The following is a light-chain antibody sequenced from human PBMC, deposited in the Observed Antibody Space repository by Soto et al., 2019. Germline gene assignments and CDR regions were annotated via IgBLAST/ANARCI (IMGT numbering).Light chain of an antibody. V-gene: IGKV3-11*01. CDR2: DAS. CDR3: QQRSNWPPYT. Sequence: EIVLTQSPATLSLSPGERATLSCRTSQSVSNYLAWYQQKPGQAPRLLIYDASNRATGIPARFSGSGSGTDFTLTSSSLEPEDFAIYYCQQRSNWPPYTFGQGTKLEIK. J-gene: IGKJ2*01. CDR1: QSVSNY.